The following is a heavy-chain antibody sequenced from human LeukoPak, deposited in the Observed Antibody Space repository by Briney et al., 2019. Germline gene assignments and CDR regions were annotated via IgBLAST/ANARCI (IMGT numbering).Heavy chain of an antibody. D-gene: IGHD2-15*01. Sequence: PGGSLRLSCAASGFTFSSYAMSWVRQAPGKGLEWVSAISGSGGSTYYADSVKGRFTISRDNSKNTLYLQMNSLRAEDTAVYYCAKGIVGYCSGGSCYYRSYYYYMDVWGKGTTVTVSS. CDR3: AKGIVGYCSGGSCYYRSYYYYMDV. V-gene: IGHV3-23*01. CDR1: GFTFSSYA. CDR2: ISGSGGST. J-gene: IGHJ6*03.